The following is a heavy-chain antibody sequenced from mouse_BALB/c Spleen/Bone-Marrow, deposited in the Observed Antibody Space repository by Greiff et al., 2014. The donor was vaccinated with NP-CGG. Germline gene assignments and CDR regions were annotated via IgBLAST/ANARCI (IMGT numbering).Heavy chain of an antibody. CDR3: TRRDRYDYYAMDY. CDR2: IYPSDSYT. Sequence: QVQLQQPGAELVRPGASVKLSCKASGYTFTSYWINWVKQRPGQGLEWIGNIYPSDSYTNYNQRFKDKATLTVDKSSSTAYMQLSSPTSEDSAVYYCTRRDRYDYYAMDYWGHGTSVTVSS. J-gene: IGHJ4*01. CDR1: GYTFTSYW. V-gene: IGHV1-69*02. D-gene: IGHD2-14*01.